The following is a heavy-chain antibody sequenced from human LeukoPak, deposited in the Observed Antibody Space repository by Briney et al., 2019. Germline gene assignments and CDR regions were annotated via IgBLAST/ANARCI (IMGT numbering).Heavy chain of an antibody. J-gene: IGHJ4*02. D-gene: IGHD5-12*01. V-gene: IGHV4-39*02. CDR1: GGSISSSDYY. CDR3: ARETLYSGYDYGGY. Sequence: SETLSLTCTVSGGSISSSDYYWGWIRQPPGKGLEWIGTIYYSGSTYYNPSLKSRVTIFVDTSKNQFSLKLNSVTAADTAVYYCARETLYSGYDYGGYWGQGTLVTVSS. CDR2: IYYSGST.